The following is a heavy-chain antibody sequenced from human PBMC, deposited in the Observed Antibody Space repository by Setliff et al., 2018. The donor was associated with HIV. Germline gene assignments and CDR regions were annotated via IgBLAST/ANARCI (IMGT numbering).Heavy chain of an antibody. D-gene: IGHD6-13*01. CDR1: GDSMNDYY. CDR2: IYTSGST. J-gene: IGHJ5*02. V-gene: IGHV4-4*07. CDR3: ARGENSWYGLNWFDP. Sequence: SETLSLTCTVSGDSMNDYYWTWIRQPAGKGLEWIGRIYTSGSTSYNPSLKSRVTISIDTPKNQFSLKLSSVTATDTAVYYCARGENSWYGLNWFDPWGQGTLVTVSS.